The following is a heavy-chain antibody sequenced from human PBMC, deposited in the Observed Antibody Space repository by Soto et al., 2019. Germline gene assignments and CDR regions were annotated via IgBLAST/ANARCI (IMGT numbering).Heavy chain of an antibody. CDR3: ARDGEEIPEYYDYIWGSYRHIGGY. J-gene: IGHJ4*02. V-gene: IGHV1-3*01. D-gene: IGHD3-16*02. Sequence: GASVKVSCKASGYTFTSYAMHWVRQAPGQRLEWMGWINAGNGNTKYSQKFQGRVTITRDTSASTAYMELSSLRSEDTAVYYCARDGEEIPEYYDYIWGSYRHIGGYWGQGTLVTVSS. CDR1: GYTFTSYA. CDR2: INAGNGNT.